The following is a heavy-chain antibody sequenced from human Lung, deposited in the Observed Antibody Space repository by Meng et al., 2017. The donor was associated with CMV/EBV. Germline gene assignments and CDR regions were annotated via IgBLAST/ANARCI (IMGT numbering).Heavy chain of an antibody. CDR1: GYTFTDYY. Sequence: SVXVSXXASGYTFTDYYILWVRQAPGQRLEWLGWFNPNSGGSNYAQKFQGRVTMTRDTSISTAYMEVSRLTSDDTAVYYCARDLKGTIVRRSGLYGMDVWGQGTTVTVSS. D-gene: IGHD4-11*01. V-gene: IGHV1-2*02. CDR3: ARDLKGTIVRRSGLYGMDV. CDR2: FNPNSGGS. J-gene: IGHJ6*02.